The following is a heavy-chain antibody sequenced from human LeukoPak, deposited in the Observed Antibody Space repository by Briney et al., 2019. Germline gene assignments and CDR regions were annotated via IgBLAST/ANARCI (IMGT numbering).Heavy chain of an antibody. CDR2: IHYSGST. CDR1: GGSISSYY. V-gene: IGHV4-59*12. CDR3: ARGGYGPDY. D-gene: IGHD5-12*01. J-gene: IGHJ4*02. Sequence: SETPSLTCTVSGGSISSYYWSWIRQPPGKGLEWIGYIHYSGSTNYNPSLKSRVTISVDTSKNQFSLKLSSVAAADTAVYYCARGGYGPDYWGQGTLVTVSS.